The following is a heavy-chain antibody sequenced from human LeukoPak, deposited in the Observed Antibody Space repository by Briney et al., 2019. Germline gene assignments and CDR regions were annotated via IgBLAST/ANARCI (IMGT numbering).Heavy chain of an antibody. CDR3: ARILDGGWGVFWFDP. J-gene: IGHJ5*02. Sequence: SETLSLTCTVSGGSTSSYYWSWVRQPAGKGLEWIGRIYTSGSTNYNPSLKSRVTISVDTSKNQFSLKLSSVTAADTAVYYCARILDGGWGVFWFDPWGQGTLVTVSS. D-gene: IGHD6-19*01. CDR2: IYTSGST. CDR1: GGSTSSYY. V-gene: IGHV4-4*07.